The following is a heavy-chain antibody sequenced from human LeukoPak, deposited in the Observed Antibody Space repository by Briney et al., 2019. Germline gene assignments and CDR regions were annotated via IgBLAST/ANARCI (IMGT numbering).Heavy chain of an antibody. J-gene: IGHJ4*02. Sequence: PGGSLRLSCAASGFTFSSYGMHWVRQAPGKGLEWVAFIRYDGSNKYYADSVKGRFTISRDNAKNSLYLQMNSLRAEDTAVYYCARGALMVVITRFDYWGQGTLVTVSS. V-gene: IGHV3-30*02. D-gene: IGHD3-22*01. CDR2: IRYDGSNK. CDR1: GFTFSSYG. CDR3: ARGALMVVITRFDY.